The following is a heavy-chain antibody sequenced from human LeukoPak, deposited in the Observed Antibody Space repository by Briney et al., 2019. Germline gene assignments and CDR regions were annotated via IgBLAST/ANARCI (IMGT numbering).Heavy chain of an antibody. CDR2: ISSSGSAI. J-gene: IGHJ4*02. Sequence: GGSLRLSCAASGLPLSSYSINWVRQAPGKGLEWVSYISSSGSAIYYVDSVKGRFTVSRDNAKNSLFLQMNSPRAEDTAVYYCVRVKGSYFDYWGQGALVTVSS. CDR1: GLPLSSYS. V-gene: IGHV3-48*01. CDR3: VRVKGSYFDY. D-gene: IGHD2-15*01.